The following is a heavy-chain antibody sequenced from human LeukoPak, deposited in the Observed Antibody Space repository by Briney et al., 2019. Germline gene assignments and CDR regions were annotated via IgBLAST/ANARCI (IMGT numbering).Heavy chain of an antibody. CDR2: IKEDGSEK. Sequence: GGSLRLSCAASGFTFSNPWMSWVRQAPGKGLESLSNIKEDGSEKYYVDSVKGPFTISTDSAKNSLFLQMNSLRAEDTAVYYCARHNKIFGVVSYFDYWGQGTPVTVSS. CDR1: GFTFSNPW. J-gene: IGHJ4*02. D-gene: IGHD3-3*01. CDR3: ARHNKIFGVVSYFDY. V-gene: IGHV3-7*05.